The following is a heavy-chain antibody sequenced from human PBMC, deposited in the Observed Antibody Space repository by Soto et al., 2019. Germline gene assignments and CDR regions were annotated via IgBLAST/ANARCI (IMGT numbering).Heavy chain of an antibody. J-gene: IGHJ6*02. V-gene: IGHV3-74*01. Sequence: GGSLRLSCAASGFTFSSYWMHWVHQAPGKGLVWVSRINSDGSSTSYADSVKGRFTISRDNAKNTLYLQMNILRAEDTAVYYCAREDIVATISHYYYGMDVWGQGTTVTVSS. CDR3: AREDIVATISHYYYGMDV. CDR2: INSDGSST. D-gene: IGHD5-12*01. CDR1: GFTFSSYW.